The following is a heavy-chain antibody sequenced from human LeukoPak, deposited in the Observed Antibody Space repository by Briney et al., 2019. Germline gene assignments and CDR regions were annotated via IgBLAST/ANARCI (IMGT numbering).Heavy chain of an antibody. D-gene: IGHD3-10*01. CDR1: GGSISSYY. V-gene: IGHV4-59*12. Sequence: PSETLSLTCTVSGGSISSYYWSWIRQTPGKGLEWIAYIHDSGSTNYNPSLKSRVTISVDTSKNQFSLKLSSVTAADTAVYYCARDAGYGSGSYVDYWGQGTLVTVSS. CDR2: IHDSGST. J-gene: IGHJ4*02. CDR3: ARDAGYGSGSYVDY.